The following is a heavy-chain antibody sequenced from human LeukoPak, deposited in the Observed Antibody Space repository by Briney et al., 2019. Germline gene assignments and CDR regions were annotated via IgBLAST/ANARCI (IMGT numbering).Heavy chain of an antibody. Sequence: SETLPLTCTVSGGSISSYYWSWIRQPPGEGLEWIGYIYYSGSTKYNPSLKSRVTISVDTSKKQFSLKLKSVTAADTAVYYCARSQQYYYDSSGYLFDYWGQGTLVTVSS. V-gene: IGHV4-59*01. CDR2: IYYSGST. CDR1: GGSISSYY. D-gene: IGHD3-22*01. J-gene: IGHJ4*02. CDR3: ARSQQYYYDSSGYLFDY.